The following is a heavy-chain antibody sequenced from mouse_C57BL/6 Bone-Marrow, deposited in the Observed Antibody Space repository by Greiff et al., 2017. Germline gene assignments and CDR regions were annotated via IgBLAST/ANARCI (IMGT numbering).Heavy chain of an antibody. Sequence: QVQLQQPGAELVMPGASVKLSCKASGYTFTSYWMHWVKQRPGQGLEWIGEIDPSDSYTNYNQKFKGKSTLTVDKSSSTAYMQLSSLTSADSAVYYCARDGYYGSSWYFEVWGTGTTVTVAS. CDR1: GYTFTSYW. CDR2: IDPSDSYT. V-gene: IGHV1-69*01. J-gene: IGHJ1*03. D-gene: IGHD1-1*01. CDR3: ARDGYYGSSWYFEV.